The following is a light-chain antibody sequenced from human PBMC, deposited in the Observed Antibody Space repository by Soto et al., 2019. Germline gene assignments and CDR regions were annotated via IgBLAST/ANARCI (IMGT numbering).Light chain of an antibody. CDR1: ISNIGSNN. V-gene: IGLV1-44*01. Sequence: QLVLTQPPSASGTPGQRVTISCSGSISNIGSNNVNWYQQLPGTAPKLLIYNDNQWPSGVPDRFSGSKSGTSASLAISGLQSEDEGDYYCAAWDDGLNGSVFGTGTKLTVL. CDR3: AAWDDGLNGSV. CDR2: NDN. J-gene: IGLJ1*01.